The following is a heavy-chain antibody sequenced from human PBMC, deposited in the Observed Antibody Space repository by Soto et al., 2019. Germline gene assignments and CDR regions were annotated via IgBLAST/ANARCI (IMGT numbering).Heavy chain of an antibody. J-gene: IGHJ4*02. CDR1: GGSISSYY. CDR2: IYYSGST. Sequence: SETLSLTCTVSGGSISSYYWSWIRQPPGKGLEWIGYIYYSGSTNYNPSLKSRVSISVDTSKNQFSLKLSSVTASVTAVYYCASSIAAAGTIDYWGQGTLVTVSS. CDR3: ASSIAAAGTIDY. V-gene: IGHV4-59*01. D-gene: IGHD6-13*01.